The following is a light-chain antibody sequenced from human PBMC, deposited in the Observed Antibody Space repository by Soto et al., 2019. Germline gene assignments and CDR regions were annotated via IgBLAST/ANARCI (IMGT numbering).Light chain of an antibody. CDR1: SRDIGSYNF. Sequence: QSALTQPASVSGSPGQSVTISCAGTSRDIGSYNFVSWYQQHPGEAPKLVIFEVSNRPSGISNRFSGSKSGNTASLTISGLQAEDEADYYCTSYTPTSALVLFGGGTKVTVL. CDR3: TSYTPTSALVL. CDR2: EVS. J-gene: IGLJ3*02. V-gene: IGLV2-14*01.